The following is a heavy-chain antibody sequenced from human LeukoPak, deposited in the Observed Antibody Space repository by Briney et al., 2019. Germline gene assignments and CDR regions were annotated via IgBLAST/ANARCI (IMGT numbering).Heavy chain of an antibody. J-gene: IGHJ5*02. D-gene: IGHD6-19*01. CDR1: VYSFTSYW. CDR3: ARRIAVAGANWFDP. CDR2: IYPGDSDT. V-gene: IGHV5-51*01. Sequence: GESLKISCKGSVYSFTSYWIGWVRQMPGKGLECMGNIYPGDSDTRYSPSFQGQVTISADKSISTAYLQWSSLKASDTAMYYCARRIAVAGANWFDPWGQGTLVTVSS.